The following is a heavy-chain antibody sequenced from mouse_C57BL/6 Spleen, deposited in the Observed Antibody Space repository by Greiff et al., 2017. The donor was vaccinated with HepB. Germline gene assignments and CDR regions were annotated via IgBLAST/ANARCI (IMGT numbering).Heavy chain of an antibody. D-gene: IGHD3-2*02. V-gene: IGHV1-69*01. CDR2: IDPSDSYT. Sequence: QVQLKQPGAELVMPGASVKLSCKASGYTFTSYWMHWVKQRPGQGLEWIGEIDPSDSYTNYNQKFKGKSTLTVDKSSSTAYMQLSSLTSEDSAVYYCARLGMAQAYAMDYWGQGTSVTVSS. J-gene: IGHJ4*01. CDR1: GYTFTSYW. CDR3: ARLGMAQAYAMDY.